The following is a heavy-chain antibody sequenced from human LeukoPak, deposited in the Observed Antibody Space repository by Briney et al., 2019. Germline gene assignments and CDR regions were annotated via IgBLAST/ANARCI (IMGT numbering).Heavy chain of an antibody. Sequence: WASVKVSCKASGYTFTSYWIGWVRQMPGKGLEWMGIIYPGDSDTRYSPSFQGQVTISADKSISTAYLQWSSLKASDTAMYYCARQGGTVVTDNDAFDIWGQGTMVTVSS. J-gene: IGHJ3*02. D-gene: IGHD4-23*01. CDR3: ARQGGTVVTDNDAFDI. CDR1: GYTFTSYW. CDR2: IYPGDSDT. V-gene: IGHV5-51*01.